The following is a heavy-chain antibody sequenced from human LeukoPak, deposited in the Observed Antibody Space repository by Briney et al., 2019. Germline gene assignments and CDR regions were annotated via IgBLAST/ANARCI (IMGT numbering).Heavy chain of an antibody. D-gene: IGHD4-17*01. V-gene: IGHV1-46*01. CDR3: ARKTYGDYCVDY. J-gene: IGHJ4*02. CDR2: INPSGGST. CDR1: GYTFTSYY. Sequence: GASVKVSCKASGYTFTSYYMHWVRQAPGQGLEWMGIINPSGGSTSYAQKFQGRVTMTRDMSTSTVYMELSSLRSEDTAVYYCARKTYGDYCVDYWGQGTLVTVSS.